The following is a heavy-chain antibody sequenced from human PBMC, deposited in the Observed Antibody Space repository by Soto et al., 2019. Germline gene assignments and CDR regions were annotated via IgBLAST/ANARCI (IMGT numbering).Heavy chain of an antibody. V-gene: IGHV4-59*01. J-gene: IGHJ3*02. Sequence: SETLCLTCTVAGGSLTNYYCSWVRKPPGKGLEWIGCLYSSGSTNYSPSLRSRVTISFDTSKNQLSLNLNSVTAADTAVYYCARTYSSGWKAWAFDIWGQGTVVTVSS. CDR2: LYSSGST. CDR3: ARTYSSGWKAWAFDI. CDR1: GGSLTNYY. D-gene: IGHD6-19*01.